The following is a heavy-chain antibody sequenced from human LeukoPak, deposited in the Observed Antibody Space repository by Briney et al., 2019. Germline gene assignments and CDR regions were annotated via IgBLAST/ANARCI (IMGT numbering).Heavy chain of an antibody. V-gene: IGHV3-48*03. Sequence: GGSLRLSCAASGFTFSSYEMNWVRQAPGKGLEWVSYISSRGSTIYYADSVKGRFTISRDNAKNSLYLQMNSLRAEDTAVYYCARDGYDSSGYYYPWFDPWGQGTLVTVSS. J-gene: IGHJ5*02. D-gene: IGHD3-22*01. CDR2: ISSRGSTI. CDR1: GFTFSSYE. CDR3: ARDGYDSSGYYYPWFDP.